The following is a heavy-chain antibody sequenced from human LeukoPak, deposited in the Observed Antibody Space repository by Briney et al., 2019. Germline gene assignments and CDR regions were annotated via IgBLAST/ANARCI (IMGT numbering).Heavy chain of an antibody. Sequence: PSETLSLTCTVSGGSISSHYWSWIRQPPGKGLEWIGYIYYSGTPNYNPSLRGRVTMSIDTSMNQFSLKLTSVTAADTAVYYCAREKMTTITTIDYWGQGTLVTVSS. D-gene: IGHD4-11*01. CDR1: GGSISSHY. J-gene: IGHJ4*02. CDR2: IYYSGTP. V-gene: IGHV4-59*11. CDR3: AREKMTTITTIDY.